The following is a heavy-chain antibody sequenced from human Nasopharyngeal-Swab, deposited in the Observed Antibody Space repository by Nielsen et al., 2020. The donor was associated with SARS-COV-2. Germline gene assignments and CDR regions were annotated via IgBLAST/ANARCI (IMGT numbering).Heavy chain of an antibody. Sequence: GGQAPGKGRERGTYIRRSGSTIYYADSVKGRFTISRDNAKNSLYLQMNSLRAEDTAVYYCARDEGARVLWFGELSTYYYYGMDVWGQGTTVTVSS. CDR2: IRRSGSTI. J-gene: IGHJ6*02. D-gene: IGHD3-10*01. V-gene: IGHV3-48*03. CDR3: ARDEGARVLWFGELSTYYYYGMDV.